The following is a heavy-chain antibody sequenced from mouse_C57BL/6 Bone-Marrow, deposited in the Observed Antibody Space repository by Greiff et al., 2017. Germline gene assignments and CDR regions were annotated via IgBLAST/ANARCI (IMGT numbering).Heavy chain of an antibody. D-gene: IGHD1-2*01. J-gene: IGHJ2*01. CDR2: IYPGSGST. CDR3: ARERALRPYYFDY. CDR1: GYTFTSYW. V-gene: IGHV1-55*01. Sequence: QVQLQQPGAELVKPGASVKMSCKASGYTFTSYWITWVKQRPGQGLQWIGDIYPGSGSTNYNETFKSKATLTVDTSSSTAYMQLSSLTSEDSAVYYCARERALRPYYFDYWGQGTTLTVSS.